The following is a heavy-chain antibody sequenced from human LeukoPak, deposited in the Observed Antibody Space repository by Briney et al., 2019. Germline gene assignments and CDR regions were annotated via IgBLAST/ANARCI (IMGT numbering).Heavy chain of an antibody. CDR1: GYTLTELS. CDR2: FDPEDGET. Sequence: ASVKVSCKVSGYTLTELSMHWVRQAPGKGLEWMGGFDPEDGETIYAQKFQGRVTMTEDTSTDTAYMELSSLRSEDTAVYYCATKASRGRYFDYWGQGTLVTVSS. V-gene: IGHV1-24*01. J-gene: IGHJ4*02. CDR3: ATKASRGRYFDY.